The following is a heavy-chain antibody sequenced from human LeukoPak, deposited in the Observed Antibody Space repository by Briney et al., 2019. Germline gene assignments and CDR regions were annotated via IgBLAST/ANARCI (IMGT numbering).Heavy chain of an antibody. Sequence: ASVKVSCKASGGTFSSYAISWVRQAPGQGLEWMGRIIPILGIANYAQKFQGRVTITADKSTSTAYMELSSLRSEDTAVYYCARAEVLGYGSGSYSMDVWGQGTTVTVSS. J-gene: IGHJ6*02. CDR3: ARAEVLGYGSGSYSMDV. D-gene: IGHD3-10*01. CDR2: IIPILGIA. CDR1: GGTFSSYA. V-gene: IGHV1-69*04.